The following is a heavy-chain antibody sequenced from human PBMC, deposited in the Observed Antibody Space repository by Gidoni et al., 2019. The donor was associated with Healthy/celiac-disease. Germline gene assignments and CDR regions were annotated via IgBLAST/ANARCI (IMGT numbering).Heavy chain of an antibody. CDR2: SGST. J-gene: IGHJ3*02. V-gene: IGHV4-30-2*01. CDR3: ARDGEDAFDI. Sequence: SGSTYYNPSLKSRVTISVDRSKNQFSLKLSSVTAADTAVYYCARDGEDAFDIWGQGTMVTVSS.